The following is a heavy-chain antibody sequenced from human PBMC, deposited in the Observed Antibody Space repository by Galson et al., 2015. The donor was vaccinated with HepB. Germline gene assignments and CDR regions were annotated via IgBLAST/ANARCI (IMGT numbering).Heavy chain of an antibody. Sequence: SLRLSCAASGFTFSNAWMSWVRQAPGKGLEWVGRIKSKTDGGTTDYAAPVKGRFTISRDDSKNTLYLQMNSLKTEDTAVYYCTTAPLWVTVTPPEDYYYYGMDVWGQGTTVTVSS. J-gene: IGHJ6*02. V-gene: IGHV3-15*01. D-gene: IGHD4-17*01. CDR1: GFTFSNAW. CDR3: TTAPLWVTVTPPEDYYYYGMDV. CDR2: IKSKTDGGTT.